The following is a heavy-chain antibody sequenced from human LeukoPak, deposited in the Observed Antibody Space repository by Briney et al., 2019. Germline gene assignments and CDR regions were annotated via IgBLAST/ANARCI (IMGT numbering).Heavy chain of an antibody. CDR2: IYYSGST. D-gene: IGHD7-27*01. Sequence: PSETLSLTCTVSGGSISSSSYYWGWIRQPPGKGLEWIGSIYYSGSTYYNPSLKSRVTISVDTSKNQFSLKLSSVTAADTAVYYCAREGPFLRSQSGARYMDVWGKGTTVTVSS. J-gene: IGHJ6*03. V-gene: IGHV4-39*07. CDR1: GGSISSSSYY. CDR3: AREGPFLRSQSGARYMDV.